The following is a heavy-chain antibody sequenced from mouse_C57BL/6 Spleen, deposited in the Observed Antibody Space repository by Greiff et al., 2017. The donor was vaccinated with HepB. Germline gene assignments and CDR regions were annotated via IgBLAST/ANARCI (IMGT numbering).Heavy chain of an antibody. J-gene: IGHJ2*01. D-gene: IGHD1-1*01. CDR2: ISSGGSYT. V-gene: IGHV5-6*01. CDR1: GFTFSSYG. CDR3: AREGTYYSGDY. Sequence: EVMLVESGGDLVKPGGSLKLSCAASGFTFSSYGMSWVRQTPDKRLEWVATISSGGSYTYYPDSVKGRFTISRDNAKNTLYLQMSSLKSEDTAMYYCAREGTYYSGDYWGQGTTLTVSS.